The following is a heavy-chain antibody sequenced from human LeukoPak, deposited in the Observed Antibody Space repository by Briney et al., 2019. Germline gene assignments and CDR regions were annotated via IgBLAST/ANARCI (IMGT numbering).Heavy chain of an antibody. CDR3: ARSTLSSGSTNY. J-gene: IGHJ4*02. D-gene: IGHD1-26*01. CDR2: IYHSGST. Sequence: PSETLSLTCAVSGYSISSGYYWGWIRQPQGKGLEWIGSIYHSGSTYYNPSLKSRVTISVDTSKNQFSLKLSSVTAADTAVYYCARSTLSSGSTNYWGQGTLVTVSS. CDR1: GYSISSGYY. V-gene: IGHV4-38-2*01.